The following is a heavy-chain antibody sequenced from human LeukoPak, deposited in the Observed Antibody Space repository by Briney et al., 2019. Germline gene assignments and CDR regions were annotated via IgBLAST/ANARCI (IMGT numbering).Heavy chain of an antibody. D-gene: IGHD3-22*01. Sequence: GASLKVSCKASGYTFTGYYMRSVRQAPGQGVGWMGWINPNSGGTNYAQKFQGRVTMTRDTSISTAYMELSRLRSDDTAVYYCARDLGYYDRREPAWGQGTLVTVSS. CDR2: INPNSGGT. CDR1: GYTFTGYY. J-gene: IGHJ4*02. CDR3: ARDLGYYDRREPA. V-gene: IGHV1-2*02.